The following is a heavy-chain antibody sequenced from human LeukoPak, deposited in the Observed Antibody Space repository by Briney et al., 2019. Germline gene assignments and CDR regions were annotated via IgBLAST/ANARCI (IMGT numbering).Heavy chain of an antibody. J-gene: IGHJ4*02. CDR1: GFTFSSYA. CDR3: ARGGPQWLALNYFDY. Sequence: GSLRLSCAASGFTFSSYAMSWVRQAPGKGLEWVSAISGSGGSTYYADSVKGRFTISRDNSKNTLYLQMNSLRAEDTAVYYCARGGPQWLALNYFDYWGQGTLVTVSS. CDR2: ISGSGGST. D-gene: IGHD6-19*01. V-gene: IGHV3-23*01.